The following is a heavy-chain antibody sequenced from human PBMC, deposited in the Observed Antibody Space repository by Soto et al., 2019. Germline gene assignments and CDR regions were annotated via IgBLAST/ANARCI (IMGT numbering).Heavy chain of an antibody. CDR3: AREQRDWYFDL. J-gene: IGHJ2*01. Sequence: QVQLVQSGAEVKKPGSSVKVSCKASGGTFSSYTISWVRQAPGQGLEWMGRIIPILGIANYAQKFQGRVTITADKSTQTAYMQLSSLRSEDTAVYYCAREQRDWYFDLWCRGTLVTVSS. CDR2: IIPILGIA. V-gene: IGHV1-69*08. CDR1: GGTFSSYT.